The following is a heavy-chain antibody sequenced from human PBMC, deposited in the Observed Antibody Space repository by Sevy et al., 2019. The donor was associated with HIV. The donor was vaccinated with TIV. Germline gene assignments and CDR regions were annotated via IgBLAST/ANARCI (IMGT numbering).Heavy chain of an antibody. CDR2: INTICNYM. J-gene: IGHJ4*02. D-gene: IGHD6-19*01. Sequence: GGSLRLSCAASGFTFSSHSMNWVRQPPGKGLEWVSSINTICNYMYYADSVKGRFTISRDNAKNSLYLQMDSLTAEDTAVYYCGRGGFLGSGWYVDYWGQGILVTVSS. V-gene: IGHV3-21*01. CDR1: GFTFSSHS. CDR3: GRGGFLGSGWYVDY.